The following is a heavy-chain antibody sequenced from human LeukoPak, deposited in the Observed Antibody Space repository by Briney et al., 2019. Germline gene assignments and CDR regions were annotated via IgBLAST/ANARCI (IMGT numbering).Heavy chain of an antibody. CDR3: ARRGSYLENRGYDY. J-gene: IGHJ4*02. Sequence: PSETLSLTCTVSGGSISSYYWSWIRQPPGKGLEWIGYIYYSGSTNYNPSLKSRVTISVDTSKDQFSLKLSSVTAADTAVYYCARRGSYLENRGYDYWGQGTLVTVSS. CDR1: GGSISSYY. CDR2: IYYSGST. V-gene: IGHV4-59*08. D-gene: IGHD1-26*01.